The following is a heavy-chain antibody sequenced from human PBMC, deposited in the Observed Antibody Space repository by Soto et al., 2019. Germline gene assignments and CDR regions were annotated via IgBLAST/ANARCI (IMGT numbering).Heavy chain of an antibody. CDR1: GGSFSGYY. D-gene: IGHD2-2*01. Sequence: PSETLSLTCAVYGGSFSGYYWSWIRQPPGKGLEWIGEINHSGSTNYNPSLKSRVTISVDTSKNQFSLKLSSVTAADTAVYYCARGASYARPVYFDYWGQGTLVTVSS. J-gene: IGHJ4*02. CDR2: INHSGST. V-gene: IGHV4-34*01. CDR3: ARGASYARPVYFDY.